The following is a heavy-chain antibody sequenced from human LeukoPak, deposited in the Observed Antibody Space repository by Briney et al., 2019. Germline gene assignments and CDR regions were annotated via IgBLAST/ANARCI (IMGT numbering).Heavy chain of an antibody. V-gene: IGHV3-9*01. CDR2: ISWDSGSI. Sequence: PGRSLRLSCAASGFTFDEYTMHWVRQAPGEGLEGVSGISWDSGSIGYADSVKGRFTISRDNAKNSLYLQMNSLRAEDTAVYYCASWDYGDFHWGQGTLVTVSS. D-gene: IGHD4-17*01. J-gene: IGHJ4*02. CDR3: ASWDYGDFH. CDR1: GFTFDEYT.